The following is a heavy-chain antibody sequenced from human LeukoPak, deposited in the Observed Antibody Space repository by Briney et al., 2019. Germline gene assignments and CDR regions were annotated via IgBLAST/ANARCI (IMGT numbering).Heavy chain of an antibody. CDR3: ARASRDGYNQNFDH. CDR1: GYSFTSYW. D-gene: IGHD5-24*01. CDR2: IYPGGSET. Sequence: HGESLKTSCKGSGYSFTSYWIGWVRQMPGKGLEWMGIIYPGGSETRYDPSFQGQVTISADRSTSTAYLQWSSLRASDTAMYYCARASRDGYNQNFDHWGQGTLVTVSS. J-gene: IGHJ4*02. V-gene: IGHV5-51*01.